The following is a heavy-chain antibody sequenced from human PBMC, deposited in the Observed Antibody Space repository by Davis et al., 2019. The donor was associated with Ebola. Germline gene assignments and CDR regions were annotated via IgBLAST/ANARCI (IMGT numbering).Heavy chain of an antibody. CDR1: GFTFSSYW. V-gene: IGHV3-74*01. J-gene: IGHJ5*02. Sequence: GESLKISCAASGFTFSSYWMHWVRQAPGKGLVWVSRINSDGSSTSYADSVKGRFTISRDNSKNTLYLQMNSLRAEDTAVYYCAKAALAYYYASNWFDPWGQGTLVTVSS. D-gene: IGHD3-10*01. CDR3: AKAALAYYYASNWFDP. CDR2: INSDGSST.